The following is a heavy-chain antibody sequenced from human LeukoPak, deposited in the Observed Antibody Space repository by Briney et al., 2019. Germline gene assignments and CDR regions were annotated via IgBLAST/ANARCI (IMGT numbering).Heavy chain of an antibody. CDR1: GFTFSSYW. CDR3: IGSGGWPGY. J-gene: IGHJ4*02. D-gene: IGHD1-26*01. V-gene: IGHV3-74*01. CDR2: IASDGST. Sequence: PGGSLRLSCAASGFTFSSYWMPWVRQAPGKGLVWVSRIASDGSTVYADSVKGRFTISRDNAKDTVYLQMNSPRVEDTAVYYCIGSGGWPGYWGQGTLVTVSS.